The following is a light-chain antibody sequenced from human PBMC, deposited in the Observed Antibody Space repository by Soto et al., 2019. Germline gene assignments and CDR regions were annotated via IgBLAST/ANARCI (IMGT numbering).Light chain of an antibody. CDR1: QSISSW. Sequence: DIQMTQSPSTLSASVGDRVTITCRASQSISSWLAWYQQKPGKAPKLLIYKASSLESGVPSRFSGSGSGTEFILTISSLQPDDFATYYCQQYNSYPTFGQGTKGEIK. J-gene: IGKJ1*01. CDR2: KAS. V-gene: IGKV1-5*03. CDR3: QQYNSYPT.